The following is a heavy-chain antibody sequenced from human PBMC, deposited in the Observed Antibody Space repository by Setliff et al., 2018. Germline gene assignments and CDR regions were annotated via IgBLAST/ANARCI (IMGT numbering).Heavy chain of an antibody. CDR3: ARNTYYDYWSGFYYFDY. Sequence: ASVKVSCKASGYTFTSYDINWVRQATGQGLEWMGWMNPNSGNTGYAQKFQGRVTITRNTSISTAYMELSSLRSEDTAVYYCARNTYYDYWSGFYYFDYWGQGTLVTVSS. V-gene: IGHV1-8*03. D-gene: IGHD3-3*01. CDR2: MNPNSGNT. CDR1: GYTFTSYD. J-gene: IGHJ4*02.